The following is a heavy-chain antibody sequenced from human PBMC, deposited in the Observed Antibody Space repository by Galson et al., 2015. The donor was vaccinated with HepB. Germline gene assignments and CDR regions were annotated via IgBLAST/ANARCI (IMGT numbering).Heavy chain of an antibody. CDR2: ISSNGGST. CDR3: AKDRAHVLLWFGELSQGFDP. D-gene: IGHD3-10*01. V-gene: IGHV3-64*01. Sequence: SLRLSCAASGFTFSSYAMHWVRQAPGKGLEYVSAISSNGGSTYYANSVKGRFTISRDNSKNTLYLQMNSLRAEDTAVYYCAKDRAHVLLWFGELSQGFDPWGQGTLVTVSS. J-gene: IGHJ5*02. CDR1: GFTFSSYA.